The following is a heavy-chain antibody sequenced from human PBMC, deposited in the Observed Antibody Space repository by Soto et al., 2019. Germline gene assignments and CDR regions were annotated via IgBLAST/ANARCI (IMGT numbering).Heavy chain of an antibody. V-gene: IGHV3-23*01. Sequence: GGSLRLSCAASGFTFSSYAMSWVRQAPGKGLEWVSAISGSGGSTYYADSVKGRFTISRHNSKNTLYLQMNSLRAEDTAVFYCARVRPPGVLRYSMDVWGQGTTVTVSS. CDR2: ISGSGGST. CDR1: GFTFSSYA. D-gene: IGHD3-9*01. CDR3: ARVRPPGVLRYSMDV. J-gene: IGHJ6*02.